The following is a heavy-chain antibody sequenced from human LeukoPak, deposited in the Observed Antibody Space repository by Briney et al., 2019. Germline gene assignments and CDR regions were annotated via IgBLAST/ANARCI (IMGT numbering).Heavy chain of an antibody. CDR3: ARAAGYYFDY. V-gene: IGHV4-34*01. CDR2: IYYIGST. CDR1: GGSFSGYY. Sequence: SESLSLTCAVYGGSFSGYYWSWIRQPPGKGLEWIGSIYYIGSTYYNPSLKSRVTISVDRSKNQFSLKLSSVTAADTAVYYCARAAGYYFDYWGQGTLVTVSS. J-gene: IGHJ4*02.